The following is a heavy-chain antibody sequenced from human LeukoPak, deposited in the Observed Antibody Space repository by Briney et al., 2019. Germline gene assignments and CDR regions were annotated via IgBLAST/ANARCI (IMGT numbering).Heavy chain of an antibody. J-gene: IGHJ4*02. D-gene: IGHD2-21*01. CDR2: IYNRGDR. CDR3: ARDLGGERTAEF. CDR1: GFTVSSTH. V-gene: IGHV3-53*01. Sequence: GGSLRLSCVASGFTVSSTHMSWYRQAPGKGLEWVSVIYNRGDRNYADSVKGRFTISRDNSKNTLYLQMDSLRAEDTAVYYCARDLGGERTAEFGGQGTLVTVSS.